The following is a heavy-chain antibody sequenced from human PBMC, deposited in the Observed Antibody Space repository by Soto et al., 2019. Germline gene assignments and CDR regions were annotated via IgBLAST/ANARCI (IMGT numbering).Heavy chain of an antibody. V-gene: IGHV4-59*02. CDR1: GGTVSGYH. J-gene: IGHJ4*02. CDR3: ARMAASSTQTFDY. CDR2: INNNGNT. Sequence: PSEILSLICNVSGGTVSGYHWSWIRQPPGKGLEWIGYINNNGNTDYNPSLESRVTISVDTSKNRISLNLTSVTAADTAVYYCARMAASSTQTFDYWGQGTLVTVSS. D-gene: IGHD2-2*01.